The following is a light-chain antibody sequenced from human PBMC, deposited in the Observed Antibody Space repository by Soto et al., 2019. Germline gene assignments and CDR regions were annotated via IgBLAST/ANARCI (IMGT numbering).Light chain of an antibody. Sequence: DIVMTQSPDSLAVSLGERATINCKSSQSVLYSSNNKNYLAWYQQKPGQPPKLLIYWASTRESGVPDRFSGSGSVKDFTITVSCRQAEDVALYYCQQCNSPPRTFVQGTPVQIK. J-gene: IGKJ1*01. CDR2: WAS. CDR3: QQCNSPPRT. V-gene: IGKV4-1*01. CDR1: QSVLYSSNNKNY.